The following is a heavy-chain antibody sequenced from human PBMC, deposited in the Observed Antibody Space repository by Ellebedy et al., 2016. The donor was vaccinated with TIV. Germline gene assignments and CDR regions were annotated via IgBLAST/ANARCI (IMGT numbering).Heavy chain of an antibody. J-gene: IGHJ4*02. CDR2: ISDDGSST. Sequence: GESLKISCAASGFTFSNFWMHWVRQVPGKGLVWVSRISDDGSSTSYAASVKGRFTISSDNAKNTLYLQMNSLRAEDKAVYYCGRGGTYAVYWGQGTLVTVSS. V-gene: IGHV3-74*01. D-gene: IGHD1-26*01. CDR3: GRGGTYAVY. CDR1: GFTFSNFW.